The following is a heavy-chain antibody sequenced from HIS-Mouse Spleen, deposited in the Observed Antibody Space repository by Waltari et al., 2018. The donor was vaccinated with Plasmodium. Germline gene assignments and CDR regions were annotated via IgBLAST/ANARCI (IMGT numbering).Heavy chain of an antibody. Sequence: QVTLRESGPALVKPTQTLTLTCTFSGFSLSTSGMCVSWIRQPPGKALEWLARIDWDDDKYYSTSLKTRLTISKDTSKNQLGLTMTNMDPVDTATYYCARTTYSSSSAKYYYYGMDVWGQGTTVTVSS. CDR2: IDWDDDK. V-gene: IGHV2-70*15. D-gene: IGHD6-6*01. CDR3: ARTTYSSSSAKYYYYGMDV. CDR1: GFSLSTSGMC. J-gene: IGHJ6*02.